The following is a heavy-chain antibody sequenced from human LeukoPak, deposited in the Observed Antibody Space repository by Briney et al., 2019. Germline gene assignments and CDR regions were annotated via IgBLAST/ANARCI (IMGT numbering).Heavy chain of an antibody. CDR1: GFTFSSYA. J-gene: IGHJ4*02. CDR2: ISGSGGST. CDR3: AKNRARGSSWDPVDY. D-gene: IGHD6-13*01. V-gene: IGHV3-23*01. Sequence: GSLRLSCAASGFTFSSYAMSWVRQAPGKGLEWVSAISGSGGSTYYADSVKGRFTISRDNSKNTLYLQMNSLRAEDTAVYYCAKNRARGSSWDPVDYWGQGTLVTVSS.